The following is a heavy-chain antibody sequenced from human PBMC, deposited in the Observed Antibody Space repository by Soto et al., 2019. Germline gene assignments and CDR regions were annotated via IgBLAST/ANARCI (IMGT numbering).Heavy chain of an antibody. V-gene: IGHV3-74*01. D-gene: IGHD2-15*01. CDR2: INSDGSST. CDR1: GFTFSSYW. CDR3: ARVYCRGGSCYHLDY. J-gene: IGHJ4*02. Sequence: EVQLVESGGGLVQPGGSLRLSCAASGFTFSSYWMHWVRQAPGKGLVWVSRINSDGSSTSYADSVKGRFTISRDNAKNTLYLQMNSLRAENTAVYYCARVYCRGGSCYHLDYWVQGTLVTVSA.